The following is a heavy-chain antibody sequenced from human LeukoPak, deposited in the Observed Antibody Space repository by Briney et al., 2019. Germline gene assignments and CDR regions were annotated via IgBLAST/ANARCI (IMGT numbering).Heavy chain of an antibody. CDR2: IYSGGST. Sequence: RGSLRLSCAASGFTVSSNYMSWVRQAPGKGLEWVSVIYSGGSTYYADSVKGRFTISRDNSQNTLYVQMNSLRGEDTAVYYCARGQYYDGSGYRGFFDSWGQGTLVTVSS. V-gene: IGHV3-53*01. J-gene: IGHJ4*02. D-gene: IGHD3-22*01. CDR1: GFTVSSNY. CDR3: ARGQYYDGSGYRGFFDS.